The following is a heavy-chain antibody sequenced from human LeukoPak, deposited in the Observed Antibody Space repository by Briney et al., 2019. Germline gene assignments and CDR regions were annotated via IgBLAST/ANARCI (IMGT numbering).Heavy chain of an antibody. CDR2: IYYSGST. V-gene: IGHV4-59*01. J-gene: IGHJ4*02. D-gene: IGHD3-22*01. CDR1: GGSISSYY. Sequence: SETLSLTCTVSGGSISSYYWSWIRQPPGKGLEWIGYIYYSGSTNYNPSLKSRVTISVDTSKNQFSLKLSSVTAADTAVYYCAGSSSVRAFDYWGQGTLVTVSS. CDR3: AGSSSVRAFDY.